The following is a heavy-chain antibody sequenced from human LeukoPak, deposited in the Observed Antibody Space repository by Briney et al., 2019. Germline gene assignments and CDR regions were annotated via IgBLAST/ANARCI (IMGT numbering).Heavy chain of an antibody. CDR2: IRQDGSEK. D-gene: IGHD1/OR15-1a*01. J-gene: IGHJ4*01. CDR3: ARDGTAPGLYFDL. V-gene: IGHV3-7*01. Sequence: GGALRLSCAVSGFTFSDYWMNWVRQAPGKGLEWVASIRQDGSEKTYLDSVKGRFTISRDNTKNTLFLQMNSLRAEDRAVYYCARDGTAPGLYFDLWGQGTLVTVSS. CDR1: GFTFSDYW.